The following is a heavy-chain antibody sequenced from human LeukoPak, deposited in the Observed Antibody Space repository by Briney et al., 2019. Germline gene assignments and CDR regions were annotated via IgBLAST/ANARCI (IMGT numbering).Heavy chain of an antibody. CDR2: IYYSGST. D-gene: IGHD3-22*01. V-gene: IGHV4-39*01. CDR1: GGSISSSNYY. Sequence: PSETLSLTCTVSGGSISSSNYYWGWIRQPPGKGLEWIGSIYYSGSTYYNPSLKSRVTISVDTSKNQFSLKLSSVTAADTAVYYCARHEAKYYDSSGYYPDAFDIWGQGTMVTVSS. J-gene: IGHJ3*02. CDR3: ARHEAKYYDSSGYYPDAFDI.